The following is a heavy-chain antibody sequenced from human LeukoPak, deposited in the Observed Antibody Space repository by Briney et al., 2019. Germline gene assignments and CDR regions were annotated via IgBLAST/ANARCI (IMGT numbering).Heavy chain of an antibody. CDR1: GGSVSSGSYY. Sequence: SETLSLTCTVSGGSVSSGSYYWSWIRQPPGKGLEWIGYIYYSGSTNYNPSLKSRVTISVDTSKNQFSLKLSSVTVADTAVYYCARVEQLGGLFDYWGQGTLVTVSS. J-gene: IGHJ4*02. D-gene: IGHD6-6*01. CDR2: IYYSGST. CDR3: ARVEQLGGLFDY. V-gene: IGHV4-61*01.